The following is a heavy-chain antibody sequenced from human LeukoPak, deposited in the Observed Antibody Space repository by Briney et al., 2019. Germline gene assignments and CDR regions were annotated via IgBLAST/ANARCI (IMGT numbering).Heavy chain of an antibody. Sequence: GGSLRLSCAASGFTFSSYGMHWVRQAPGKGLEWVAVISYDGSNKYYADSVKGRFTISRDTSKNTLYLQMNSLRAEDTAVYYCAKGLWDYYGSGIMYYTMDVWGQGTMVTVSS. V-gene: IGHV3-30*18. J-gene: IGHJ6*02. CDR1: GFTFSSYG. CDR2: ISYDGSNK. D-gene: IGHD3-10*01. CDR3: AKGLWDYYGSGIMYYTMDV.